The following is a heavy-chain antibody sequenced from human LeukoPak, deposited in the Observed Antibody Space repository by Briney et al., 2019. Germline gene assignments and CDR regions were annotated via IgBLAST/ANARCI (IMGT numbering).Heavy chain of an antibody. CDR1: GYTFTSYA. D-gene: IGHD3-16*01. CDR2: IIPIFGTA. Sequence: GASVKVSCKASGYTFTSYAISWVRQAPGQGLEWMGGIIPIFGTANYAQKFQGRVTITTDESTSTAYMELSSLRSEDTAVYYCARASMITFGGVRQYFDYWGQGTLVTVSS. CDR3: ARASMITFGGVRQYFDY. J-gene: IGHJ4*02. V-gene: IGHV1-69*05.